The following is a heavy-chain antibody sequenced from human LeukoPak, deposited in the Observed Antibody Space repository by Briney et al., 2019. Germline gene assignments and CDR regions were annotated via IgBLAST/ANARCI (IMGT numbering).Heavy chain of an antibody. J-gene: IGHJ5*02. D-gene: IGHD6-19*01. CDR2: INHSGMT. CDR3: ARDSSGWYRWFDP. V-gene: IGHV4-34*01. CDR1: DDSFSNFY. Sequence: SETLSLTCGVYDDSFSNFYWSWIRQPPGKGLEWIGEINHSGMTNYNPSLKSRVTISVDTSKNQFSLKLSSVTAADTAVYYCARDSSGWYRWFDPWGQGTLVTVSS.